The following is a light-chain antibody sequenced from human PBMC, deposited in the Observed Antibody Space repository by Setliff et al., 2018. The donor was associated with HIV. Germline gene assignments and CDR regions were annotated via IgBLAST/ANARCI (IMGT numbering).Light chain of an antibody. CDR3: SSYTSSGTPV. V-gene: IGLV2-14*03. CDR1: SSDVDTYNS. Sequence: QSVLTQPASVAGSPGQSITISCTGTSSDVDTYNSVSWYQQHPGRAPKLLIYDATNRPSGVSNRFSGSKSGNTASLTISGLQAEDEADYYCSSYTSSGTPVFGTGTKVTVL. CDR2: DAT. J-gene: IGLJ1*01.